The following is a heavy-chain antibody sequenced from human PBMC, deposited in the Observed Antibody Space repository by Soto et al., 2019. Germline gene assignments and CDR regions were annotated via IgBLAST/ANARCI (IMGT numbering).Heavy chain of an antibody. Sequence: GGSLRLSCAASGFTFSSYAMIWVRQAPGKGLEWVSAISGSGGSTYYADSVKGRFTISRDNSKNTLYLQMNSLRAEDTAVYYCAKVLRIAAAGTHYYYYYGMDVWGQGTTVTVSS. J-gene: IGHJ6*02. D-gene: IGHD6-13*01. CDR3: AKVLRIAAAGTHYYYYYGMDV. CDR2: ISGSGGST. CDR1: GFTFSSYA. V-gene: IGHV3-23*01.